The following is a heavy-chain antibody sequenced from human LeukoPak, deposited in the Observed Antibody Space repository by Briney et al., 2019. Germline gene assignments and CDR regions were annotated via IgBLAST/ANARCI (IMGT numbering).Heavy chain of an antibody. Sequence: PSETLSLTCTVSGGSISSSSFYWGWIRQSRGKGLVWIGSIYYSGNTYYNPSIKSRVTISVDTSENQFSLKLSSVTAADTAVYYCARDRHYYYGSGSYCGEFDPWGQGTLVTVSS. D-gene: IGHD3-10*01. V-gene: IGHV4-39*07. J-gene: IGHJ5*02. CDR2: IYYSGNT. CDR3: ARDRHYYYGSGSYCGEFDP. CDR1: GGSISSSSFY.